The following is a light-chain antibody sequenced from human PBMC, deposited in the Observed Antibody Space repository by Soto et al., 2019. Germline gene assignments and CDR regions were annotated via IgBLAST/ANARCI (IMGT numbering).Light chain of an antibody. CDR2: EVT. Sequence: QSALTQPASVSGSPGQSIAISCTGTSSDVGAYDFVSWYQQHPGKAPKLMIYEVTKRPSGVSHRLSGSKSGNTASLTISGLQAEDEGDYYCSSYTTSGSLIFGGGTKVTVL. CDR1: SSDVGAYDF. J-gene: IGLJ2*01. CDR3: SSYTTSGSLI. V-gene: IGLV2-14*01.